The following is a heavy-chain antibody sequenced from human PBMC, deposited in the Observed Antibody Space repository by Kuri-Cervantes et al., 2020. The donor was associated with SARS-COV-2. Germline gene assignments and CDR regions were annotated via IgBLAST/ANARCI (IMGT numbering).Heavy chain of an antibody. Sequence: GSLRLSCTVSGGSISSSSYYWGWIRQPPGKGLEWIGSIYYSGSTYYNPSLKSRVTISVDTSKNQFSLRLSSLTAADTAVYYCARAPKGQIDAFDIWGQGTMVTVSS. CDR1: GGSISSSSYY. CDR2: IYYSGST. J-gene: IGHJ3*02. CDR3: ARAPKGQIDAFDI. V-gene: IGHV4-39*01.